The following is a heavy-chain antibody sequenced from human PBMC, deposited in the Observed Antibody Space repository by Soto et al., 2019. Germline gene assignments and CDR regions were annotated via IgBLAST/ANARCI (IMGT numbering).Heavy chain of an antibody. V-gene: IGHV4-31*03. Sequence: SQPMSLTCTVAGGSISSITYYWGWIRQSPEKGLEWIGYIHYGGSTYYNPSLKSRVTISLDTSKNQFSLKLSSVTAADTAVYYCERKVREVPNYFDYWGQGTLVTVSS. D-gene: IGHD3-10*01. CDR2: IHYGGST. CDR1: GGSISSITYY. CDR3: ERKVREVPNYFDY. J-gene: IGHJ4*02.